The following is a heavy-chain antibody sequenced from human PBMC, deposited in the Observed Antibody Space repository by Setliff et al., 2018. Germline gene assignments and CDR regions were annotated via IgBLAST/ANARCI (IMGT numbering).Heavy chain of an antibody. CDR2: ISAYNGNT. V-gene: IGHV1-18*01. Sequence: ASVKVSCKASGYTFTSYGISWVRQAPGQGLEWMGWISAYNGNTNYAQKLQGRVTMTTDSSTSTAYMELRSLRSDDTAVYYCARVRYYYDSSGWFDPWGQGTLVTVSS. CDR3: ARVRYYYDSSGWFDP. CDR1: GYTFTSYG. D-gene: IGHD3-22*01. J-gene: IGHJ5*02.